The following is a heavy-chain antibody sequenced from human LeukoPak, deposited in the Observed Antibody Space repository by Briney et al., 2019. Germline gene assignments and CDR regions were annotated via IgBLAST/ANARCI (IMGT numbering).Heavy chain of an antibody. CDR2: IWYDGSNK. CDR3: ASDVDTAMVN. D-gene: IGHD5-18*01. Sequence: GRSLRLSCAASGFTFSSYSMHWVRQAPGKGLEWVAVIWYDGSNKYYADSVKGRFTISRDNSKNTLYLQMNSLRAEDTAVYYCASDVDTAMVNWGQGTLVTVSS. V-gene: IGHV3-33*01. CDR1: GFTFSSYS. J-gene: IGHJ4*02.